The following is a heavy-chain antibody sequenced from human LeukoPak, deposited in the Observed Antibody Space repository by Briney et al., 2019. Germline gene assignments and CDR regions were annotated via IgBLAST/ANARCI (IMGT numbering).Heavy chain of an antibody. J-gene: IGHJ6*02. V-gene: IGHV1-46*01. CDR2: INPSGGST. D-gene: IGHD2-8*01. CDR3: ARDSKTNGVLFLGNYYYGMDV. CDR1: GYTFTNYD. Sequence: GASVKVSCKASGYTFTNYDINWVRQAPGQGLEWMGIINPSGGSTSYAQKFQGRVTMTRDTSTSTVYMELSSLRSEDTAVYYCARDSKTNGVLFLGNYYYGMDVWGQGTTVTVSS.